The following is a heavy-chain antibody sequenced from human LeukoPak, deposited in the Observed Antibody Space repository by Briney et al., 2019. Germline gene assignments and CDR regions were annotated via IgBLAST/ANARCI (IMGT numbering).Heavy chain of an antibody. Sequence: VASVKVSCKASGYTFTSYGISWVRQAPGQRLEWMGWINPNSGGTNYAQKFQGRVTMTGDTSISTAYMELTRLRSDDTAVYYCARDLTSVTALYFFDYWGQGTLVTVSS. V-gene: IGHV1-2*02. D-gene: IGHD4-17*01. CDR3: ARDLTSVTALYFFDY. CDR1: GYTFTSYG. CDR2: INPNSGGT. J-gene: IGHJ4*02.